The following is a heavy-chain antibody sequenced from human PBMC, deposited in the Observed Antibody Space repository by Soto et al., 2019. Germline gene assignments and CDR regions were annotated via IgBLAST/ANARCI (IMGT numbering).Heavy chain of an antibody. CDR2: ISAYNGNT. J-gene: IGHJ3*02. CDR3: ARTYQVCSGGSCLTDAFDI. CDR1: GYTFTSYG. D-gene: IGHD2-15*01. V-gene: IGHV1-18*01. Sequence: ASVKVSCKASGYTFTSYGISWVRQAPGQGLEWMGWISAYNGNTNYAQKLQGRVTMTTDTSTSTAYMELRSLRSDDTAVYYCARTYQVCSGGSCLTDAFDIWGQGTMVTVSS.